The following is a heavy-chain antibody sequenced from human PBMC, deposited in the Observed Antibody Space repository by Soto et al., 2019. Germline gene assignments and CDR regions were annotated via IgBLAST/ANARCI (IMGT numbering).Heavy chain of an antibody. Sequence: PLGVLRLSCAASGFTFSSYAMHWVRQAPGKGLEWVAVISYDGSNKYYADSVKGRFTISRDNSKNTLYLQMNSLRAEDTAVYYCARDRARGYYYVTLSGMDVWGQGTTVTVSS. CDR2: ISYDGSNK. V-gene: IGHV3-30-3*01. CDR3: ARDRARGYYYVTLSGMDV. D-gene: IGHD3-22*01. CDR1: GFTFSSYA. J-gene: IGHJ6*02.